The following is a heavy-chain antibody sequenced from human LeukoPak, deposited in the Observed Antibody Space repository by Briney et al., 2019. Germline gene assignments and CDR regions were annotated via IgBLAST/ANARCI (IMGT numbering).Heavy chain of an antibody. V-gene: IGHV4-59*01. CDR2: IYYSGST. CDR3: ARGREIDY. Sequence: PSETLSLTCTVSGGSTSSYYWSWIRQPPGKGLEWIGYIYYSGSTNYNPSLKSRITISVDTSKNQFSLKLSSVTAADTAVYYCARGREIDYWGQGTLVTVSS. J-gene: IGHJ4*02. CDR1: GGSTSSYY. D-gene: IGHD3-10*01.